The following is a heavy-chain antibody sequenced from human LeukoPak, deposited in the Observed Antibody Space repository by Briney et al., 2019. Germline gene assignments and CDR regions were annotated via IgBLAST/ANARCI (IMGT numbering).Heavy chain of an antibody. Sequence: LAGGSLRLSCAASGFTFSSYAMSWVRQAPGKGLEWVSAISGSGGSTYYADSVKGRFTISRDNSKNTLYLQMNSLRAEDTAVYYCAKSQADTAMVTGFWDYWGQGTLVTVSS. CDR3: AKSQADTAMVTGFWDY. CDR1: GFTFSSYA. V-gene: IGHV3-23*01. D-gene: IGHD5-18*01. CDR2: ISGSGGST. J-gene: IGHJ4*02.